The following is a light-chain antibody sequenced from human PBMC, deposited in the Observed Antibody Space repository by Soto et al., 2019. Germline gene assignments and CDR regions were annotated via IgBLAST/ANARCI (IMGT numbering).Light chain of an antibody. Sequence: DIQMTQSPSILSVSVGDRFPIPCRASQTISSWLAWYQQKPGKAPKLLIYKASTLKSGVPSRFSGSGSGTEFTLTISSLQPDDFATYYCQHYNSYSEAFGQGTKVDNK. CDR2: KAS. CDR1: QTISSW. CDR3: QHYNSYSEA. J-gene: IGKJ1*01. V-gene: IGKV1-5*03.